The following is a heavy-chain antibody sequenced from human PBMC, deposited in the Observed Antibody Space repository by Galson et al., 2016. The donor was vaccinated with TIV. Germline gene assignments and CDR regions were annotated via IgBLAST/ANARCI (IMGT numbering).Heavy chain of an antibody. D-gene: IGHD3-22*01. CDR1: GYTFTSFD. Sequence: SVKVSCKASGYTFTSFDISWIRRAPGQGLEWMGWMSPSNGNTGYAQKFRGRITMTRHPSTTTVYMELSGLTSEDTAVYYCARGHYYDSSGYSFDFWRQGTLVTVSS. V-gene: IGHV1-8*01. CDR3: ARGHYYDSSGYSFDF. CDR2: MSPSNGNT. J-gene: IGHJ4*02.